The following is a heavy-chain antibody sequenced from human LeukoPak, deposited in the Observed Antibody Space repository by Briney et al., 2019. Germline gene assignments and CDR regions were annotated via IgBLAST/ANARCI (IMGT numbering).Heavy chain of an antibody. CDR3: ARHIAAGPLGMDV. Sequence: GESLKISCQGSGFSFTNYWINWVRQMPGRGLEWMGRIDPSDSYTNYSPSFQGHVTISADKSISTAYLQWSSLKASDTAMYYCARHIAAGPLGMDVWGQGTTVTVSS. CDR1: GFSFTNYW. D-gene: IGHD2-21*01. CDR2: IDPSDSYT. J-gene: IGHJ6*02. V-gene: IGHV5-10-1*01.